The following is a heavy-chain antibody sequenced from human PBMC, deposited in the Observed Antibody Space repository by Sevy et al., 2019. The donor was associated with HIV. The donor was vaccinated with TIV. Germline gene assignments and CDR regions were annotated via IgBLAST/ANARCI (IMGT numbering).Heavy chain of an antibody. CDR3: AKVSNRVGYDYYYYGMDV. CDR2: ISYEGSNK. D-gene: IGHD2-2*01. CDR1: GFTFSSYG. J-gene: IGHJ6*02. Sequence: GGSLRLSCAASGFTFSSYGMHWVRQAPGKGLEWVAVISYEGSNKYYADSVKGRLTISRDNSKNTLYLQMNSLRAEDTAVYYCAKVSNRVGYDYYYYGMDVWGQGTTVTVSS. V-gene: IGHV3-30*18.